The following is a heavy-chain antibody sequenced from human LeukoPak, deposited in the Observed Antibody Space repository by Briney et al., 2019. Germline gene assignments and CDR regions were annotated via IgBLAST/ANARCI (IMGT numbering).Heavy chain of an antibody. CDR3: ITVVTPLDY. CDR1: GFTFSSYG. Sequence: PGGSLRLSCATSGFTFSSYGMHWVRQAPGKGLEWVAVISYDGSNKYYADSVKGRFTISRDNSKNTLYLQMNSLRAEDTAVYYCITVVTPLDYWGQGTLVTVSS. D-gene: IGHD4-23*01. V-gene: IGHV3-30*03. J-gene: IGHJ4*02. CDR2: ISYDGSNK.